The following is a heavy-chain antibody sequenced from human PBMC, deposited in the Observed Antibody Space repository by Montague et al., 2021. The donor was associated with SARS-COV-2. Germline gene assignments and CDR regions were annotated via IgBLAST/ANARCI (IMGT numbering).Heavy chain of an antibody. Sequence: SLRLSCAASGFTFSSFWMTWVRQAPGKGLEWVANINQDESAKNYADSVKGRFTISRDNAKNSLYLQMNSLRAEDTALYYCAKDQSTQQLVRRWFDPWGQGTLVTVSS. CDR2: INQDESAK. CDR1: GFTFSSFW. CDR3: AKDQSTQQLVRRWFDP. V-gene: IGHV3-7*01. J-gene: IGHJ5*02. D-gene: IGHD6-13*01.